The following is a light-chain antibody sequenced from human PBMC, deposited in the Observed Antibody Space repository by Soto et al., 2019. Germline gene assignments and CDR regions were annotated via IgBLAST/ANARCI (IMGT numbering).Light chain of an antibody. CDR3: CSYAGSSTLRV. V-gene: IGLV2-23*02. Sequence: QSVLTQPASVSGSPGQSITISCTGTSSEVGSYNLVSWYQQHPGKAPKLMIYEVSKRPSGVSNRFSGSKSGNTASLTISGLQAEDEADYYCCSYAGSSTLRVFGTGTKLTVL. CDR1: SSEVGSYNL. CDR2: EVS. J-gene: IGLJ1*01.